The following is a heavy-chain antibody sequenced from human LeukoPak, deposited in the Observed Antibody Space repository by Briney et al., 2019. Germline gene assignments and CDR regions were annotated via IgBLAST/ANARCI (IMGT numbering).Heavy chain of an antibody. V-gene: IGHV4-39*01. CDR1: GGSISSSSYY. CDR2: IYYSGST. D-gene: IGHD4-11*01. J-gene: IGHJ2*01. Sequence: SETLSLTCTVSGGSISSSSYYWGWIRQPPGKGLEWIGSIYYSGSTYYNPSLKSRVTISVDTSKNQFSLKPSSVTAADTAVYYCARPTVTWYFDLWGRGTLVTVSS. CDR3: ARPTVTWYFDL.